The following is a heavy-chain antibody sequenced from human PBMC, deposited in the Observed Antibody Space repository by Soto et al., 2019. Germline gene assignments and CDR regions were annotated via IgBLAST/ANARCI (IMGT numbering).Heavy chain of an antibody. V-gene: IGHV4-61*01. Sequence: PSETLSLTCTVSGGSVSSGSYYWSWIRQPPGKGLEWIGYIYYSGSTNYNPSLKSRVTISVDTSKNQFSLKLSSVTAADTAVYYCARGYYDFWSGYPPSEYWGQGTLVTVSS. J-gene: IGHJ4*02. CDR2: IYYSGST. CDR1: GGSVSSGSYY. CDR3: ARGYYDFWSGYPPSEY. D-gene: IGHD3-3*01.